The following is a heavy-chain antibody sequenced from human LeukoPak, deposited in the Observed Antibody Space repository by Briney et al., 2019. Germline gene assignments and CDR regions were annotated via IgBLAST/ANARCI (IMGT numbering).Heavy chain of an antibody. J-gene: IGHJ4*02. V-gene: IGHV4-30-2*01. CDR3: ARGADSTGYYGGFDY. Sequence: PSQTLSLTCAVSGGSISSGGYSWSWIRQPPGKGLEWIGYIYHSGSTYYNPSLKSRVTISVDRSKNQFSLKLSSVTAADTAVYYCARGADSTGYYGGFDYWGQGTLVTVSS. CDR1: GGSISSGGYS. CDR2: IYHSGST. D-gene: IGHD3-22*01.